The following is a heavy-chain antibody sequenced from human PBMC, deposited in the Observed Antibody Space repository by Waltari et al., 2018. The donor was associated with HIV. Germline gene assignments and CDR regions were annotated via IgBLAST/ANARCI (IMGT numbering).Heavy chain of an antibody. CDR1: GGSFSGYY. J-gene: IGHJ4*02. V-gene: IGHV4-34*01. CDR3: ARAGGARQEGCFGY. Sequence: QVQLQQWGAGLLKPSETLSLTCAVYGGSFSGYYWSWIRQPPGKGLEWIGEINHSGSTNYIPSLKSRVTISGDTSKNQFSLKLSSVTAADTAVYYCARAGGARQEGCFGYGGQGTLVTVSS. D-gene: IGHD1-26*01. CDR2: INHSGST.